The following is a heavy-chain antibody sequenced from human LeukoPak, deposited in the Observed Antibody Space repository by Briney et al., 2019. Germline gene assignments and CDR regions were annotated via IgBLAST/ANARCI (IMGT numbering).Heavy chain of an antibody. CDR3: ARDQGITMVRGGHHYGMDV. D-gene: IGHD3-10*01. V-gene: IGHV3-13*01. Sequence: QSGGSLRLSCAASGFTFSSYDMHWVRQATGKGLEWVSAIGTAGDTYYPGSVKGRFTISRENAKNSLYLQMNSLRAGDTAVYYCARDQGITMVRGGHHYGMDVWGQGTTVTVSS. CDR1: GFTFSSYD. CDR2: IGTAGDT. J-gene: IGHJ6*02.